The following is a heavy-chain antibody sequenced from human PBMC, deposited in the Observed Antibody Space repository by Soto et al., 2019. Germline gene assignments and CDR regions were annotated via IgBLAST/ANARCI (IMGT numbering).Heavy chain of an antibody. D-gene: IGHD2-15*01. CDR3: AKEWMVAATLFDY. CDR1: GFTFSNYG. CDR2: ILYDGDNK. J-gene: IGHJ4*02. V-gene: IGHV3-30*18. Sequence: QVQLVESGGGVVQPGRSLRLSCAASGFTFSNYGMHWVRQAPGKGLEWVAVILYDGDNKYYADSVKGRFTISRDNSKNTLYLQMNSLRAEDTAVYYCAKEWMVAATLFDYWGQGTLVTVSS.